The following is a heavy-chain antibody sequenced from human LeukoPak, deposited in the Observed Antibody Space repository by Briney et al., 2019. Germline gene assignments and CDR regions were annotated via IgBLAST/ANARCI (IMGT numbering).Heavy chain of an antibody. Sequence: GGSLRLSCAASGFTFSSYNMNWVRQAPGKGLEWVSSISTTSSYIYYADSVKGRFTISRDNAKNSLYLQMNSLRDEDTGIYYCARDRTMTGDRGIDYWGQGTPVTVSS. CDR1: GFTFSSYN. CDR2: ISTTSSYI. D-gene: IGHD3-22*01. J-gene: IGHJ4*02. V-gene: IGHV3-21*01. CDR3: ARDRTMTGDRGIDY.